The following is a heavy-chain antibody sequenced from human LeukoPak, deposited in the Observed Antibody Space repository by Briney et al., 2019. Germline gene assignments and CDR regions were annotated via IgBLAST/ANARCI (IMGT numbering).Heavy chain of an antibody. V-gene: IGHV3-23*01. CDR2: ISGSGGST. Sequence: PGGSLRLSCAASGFTFSSYAMSWVRQAPGKGLEWVSAISGSGGSTYYADSVKGRFTISRDNSKNTLYLQMNSLRAEDTAVYYCAKRASRGSYDSSGYYYYYYMDVWGKGTTVTVSS. D-gene: IGHD3-22*01. CDR1: GFTFSSYA. J-gene: IGHJ6*03. CDR3: AKRASRGSYDSSGYYYYYYMDV.